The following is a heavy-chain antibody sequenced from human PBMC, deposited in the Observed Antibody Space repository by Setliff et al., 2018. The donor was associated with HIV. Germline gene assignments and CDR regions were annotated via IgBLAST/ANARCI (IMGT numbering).Heavy chain of an antibody. V-gene: IGHV1-3*01. CDR3: ARSLERQWLVPYYMDV. CDR2: INVGNGNT. Sequence: GASVKVSCKASGYTFISYAIHWVRQAPGQRLEWMGWINVGNGNTKYSQTFQGRLTFTRDTFASTAYMELSSLRSEDTAVYYCARSLERQWLVPYYMDVWGKGTTVTVSS. D-gene: IGHD6-19*01. CDR1: GYTFISYA. J-gene: IGHJ6*03.